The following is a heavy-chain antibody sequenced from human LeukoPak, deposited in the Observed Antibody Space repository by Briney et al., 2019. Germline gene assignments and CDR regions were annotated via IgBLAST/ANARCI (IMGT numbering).Heavy chain of an antibody. CDR2: ISYDGSDK. V-gene: IGHV3-30-3*01. CDR1: GFTFSSYG. Sequence: GRSLRLSCAASGFTFSSYGMHWVRQAPGKGLEWVAVISYDGSDKYYADSMKGRFTISRDNSKNTLYLQMNSLRAEDTAVYYCAREADSSYFDYWGQGTLVTVSS. CDR3: AREADSSYFDY. J-gene: IGHJ4*02.